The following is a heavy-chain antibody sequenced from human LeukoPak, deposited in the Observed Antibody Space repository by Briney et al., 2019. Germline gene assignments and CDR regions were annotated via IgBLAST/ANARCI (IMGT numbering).Heavy chain of an antibody. V-gene: IGHV3-23*01. CDR1: GFTFSSYA. J-gene: IGHJ4*02. Sequence: AGSLRLSCVASGFTFSSYAMSWVRQAPGQGLEWVSGISGSGGTTYYADSVQGRFTISRDNSKKTLFLQMSSLRAEDTAVYYCAKGDVVTVIIPLDYWGQGTLVTISS. CDR2: ISGSGGTT. D-gene: IGHD5-12*01. CDR3: AKGDVVTVIIPLDY.